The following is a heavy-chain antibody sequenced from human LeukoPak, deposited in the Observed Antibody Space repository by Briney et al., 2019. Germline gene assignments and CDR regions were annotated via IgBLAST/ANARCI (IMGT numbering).Heavy chain of an antibody. CDR2: ISGSGGST. Sequence: GGSLRLSCAASGFTFSSYAMSWVRQAPGKGLEGVSAISGSGGSTYYADSVKGRFTISRDNSKTTLYLQMNSLRAEDTAVYYCAKEEVGRYYYGSGSYPSYFDYWGQGTLVTVSS. J-gene: IGHJ4*02. CDR1: GFTFSSYA. V-gene: IGHV3-23*01. D-gene: IGHD3-10*01. CDR3: AKEEVGRYYYGSGSYPSYFDY.